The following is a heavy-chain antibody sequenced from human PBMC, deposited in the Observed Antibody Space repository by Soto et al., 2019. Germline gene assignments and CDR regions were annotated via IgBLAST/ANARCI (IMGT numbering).Heavy chain of an antibody. D-gene: IGHD3-10*01. Sequence: GASVKVSCKASGDTFKNCVISWVRQAPGQGLEWMGGTIPLFGTTDFAQRFQGRLTITTDESTTTAYMELSRLRSEDTATYYCAAELGFGKLSVVWGQGTTVTVSS. V-gene: IGHV1-69*05. CDR3: AAELGFGKLSVV. J-gene: IGHJ6*02. CDR1: GDTFKNCV. CDR2: TIPLFGTT.